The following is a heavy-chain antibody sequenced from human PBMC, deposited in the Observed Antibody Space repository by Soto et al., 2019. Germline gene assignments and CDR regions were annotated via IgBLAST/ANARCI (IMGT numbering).Heavy chain of an antibody. CDR1: GGSFGNSA. CDR2: FIPVYRTL. Sequence: SVKVSCKASGGSFGNSAINWVRQTPGQGLEWLGGFIPVYRTLNYAQKFQGRVTITADESTGTAYMTLSSLASDDTAVYYCATGVIWIGYFTVDSWGQGARVTVSS. J-gene: IGHJ4*02. CDR3: ATGVIWIGYFTVDS. V-gene: IGHV1-69*13. D-gene: IGHD3-3*01.